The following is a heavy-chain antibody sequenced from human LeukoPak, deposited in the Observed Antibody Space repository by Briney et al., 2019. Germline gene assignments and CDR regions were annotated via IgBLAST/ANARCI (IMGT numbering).Heavy chain of an antibody. CDR1: GGSFGGYY. V-gene: IGHV4-34*01. CDR2: INHSGST. J-gene: IGHJ4*02. D-gene: IGHD3-10*01. CDR3: ARGLRFGEYYFDY. Sequence: PSETLSLTCAVYGGSFGGYYWSWIRQPPGKGLEWIGEINHSGSTNYNPSLKSRVTISVDTSKNQFSLKLSSVTAADTAVYYCARGLRFGEYYFDYWGQGTLVTVSS.